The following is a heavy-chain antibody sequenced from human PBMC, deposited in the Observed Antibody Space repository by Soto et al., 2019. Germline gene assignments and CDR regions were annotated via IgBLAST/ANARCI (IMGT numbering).Heavy chain of an antibody. V-gene: IGHV4-59*01. CDR3: ARRYGAAFDY. Sequence: SETLSLTCTVSGGPISSYYWSWIRQPPGKGLEWIGYIYYSGSTNYNPSLKSRVTISVDTSKNQFSLKLSSVTAADTAVYYCARRYGAAFDYWGQGTLVTVPS. CDR1: GGPISSYY. CDR2: IYYSGST. D-gene: IGHD4-17*01. J-gene: IGHJ4*02.